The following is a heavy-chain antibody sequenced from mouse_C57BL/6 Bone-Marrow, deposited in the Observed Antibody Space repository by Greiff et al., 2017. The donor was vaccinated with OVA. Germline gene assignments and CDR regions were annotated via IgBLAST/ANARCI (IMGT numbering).Heavy chain of an antibody. Sequence: DVHLVESGEGLVKPGGSLKLSCAASGFTFSRYAMSWVRQTPEKRLEWVAYISSGGDYIYYADTVKGRFTISRDNARNTLYLQMSSLKSEDTAMYYCTRDGYYAMDDWGQGTSVTVSS. J-gene: IGHJ4*01. V-gene: IGHV5-9-1*02. CDR1: GFTFSRYA. D-gene: IGHD2-3*01. CDR3: TRDGYYAMDD. CDR2: ISSGGDYI.